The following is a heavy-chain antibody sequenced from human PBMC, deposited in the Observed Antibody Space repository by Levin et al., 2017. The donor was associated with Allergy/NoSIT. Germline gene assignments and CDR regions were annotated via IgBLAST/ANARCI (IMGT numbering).Heavy chain of an antibody. J-gene: IGHJ4*02. V-gene: IGHV3-48*03. D-gene: IGHD6-6*01. CDR3: AREWGYSSSQYFDY. CDR2: ISSSGSTI. CDR1: GFTFSSYE. Sequence: GGSLRLSCAASGFTFSSYEMNWVRQAPGKGLEWVSYISSSGSTIYYADSVKGRFTISRDNAKNSLYLQMNSLRAEDTAVYYCAREWGYSSSQYFDYWGQGTLVTVSS.